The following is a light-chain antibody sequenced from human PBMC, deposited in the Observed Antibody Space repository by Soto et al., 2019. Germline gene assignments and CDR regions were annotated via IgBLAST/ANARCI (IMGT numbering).Light chain of an antibody. CDR2: GAS. Sequence: EIVLTQSPGTLSLSPGERATLSCRASQTVTSNYLAWYQRKPGQAPRLLIYGASSRATDIPDRFSGSGSGTDFPLTITRLEPEDFAVYFCQQYASSPSTFGQGTKVEIK. CDR3: QQYASSPST. V-gene: IGKV3-20*01. J-gene: IGKJ1*01. CDR1: QTVTSNY.